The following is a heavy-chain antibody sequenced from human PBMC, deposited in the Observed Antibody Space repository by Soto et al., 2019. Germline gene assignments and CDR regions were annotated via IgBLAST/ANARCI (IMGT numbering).Heavy chain of an antibody. CDR2: ISTYNGNT. CDR3: ARDSYRVLMVNAPNLYGMDV. V-gene: IGHV1-18*01. Sequence: QVQLVQSGAEVKKPGASVKVSCKASGYTFTTYDISWVRQAPGQGLEWMGRISTYNGNTNYPQSLQGRLTMTADTSTTTAYMELRSMRSDDTAVYYCARDSYRVLMVNAPNLYGMDVWGQGTTVNVSS. D-gene: IGHD2-8*01. CDR1: GYTFTTYD. J-gene: IGHJ6*02.